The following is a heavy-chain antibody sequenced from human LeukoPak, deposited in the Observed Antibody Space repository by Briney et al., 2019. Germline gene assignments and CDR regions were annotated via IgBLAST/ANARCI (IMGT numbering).Heavy chain of an antibody. V-gene: IGHV3-53*01. Sequence: PGGSLRLSCVASGFTVSSKYMSWVRQAPGKGLEWVSVIYSGGSTYYGESVKGRFTISRDNSKNTVYLQMNALRAEDSAVYYCARGTVWCLGSYGLDVWGQGTTVTVSS. CDR3: ARGTVWCLGSYGLDV. J-gene: IGHJ6*02. CDR2: IYSGGST. D-gene: IGHD5/OR15-5a*01. CDR1: GFTVSSKY.